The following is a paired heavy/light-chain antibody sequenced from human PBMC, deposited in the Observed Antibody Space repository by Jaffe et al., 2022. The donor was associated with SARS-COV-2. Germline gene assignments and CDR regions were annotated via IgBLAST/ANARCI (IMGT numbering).Heavy chain of an antibody. CDR1: GFTFSSSG. V-gene: IGHV3-30*18. J-gene: IGHJ4*02. Sequence: QVQLVESGGGVVQPGRSLRLSCAASGFTFSSSGMHWVRQAPGKGLEWVAVISDDGRDKYYAESVKDRFTISRDNSKNTLYVQINSLRTEDTAVYYCAKAAYSGSYGAYGDCWGQGTLVTVSS. D-gene: IGHD1-26*01. CDR3: AKAAYSGSYGAYGDC. CDR2: ISDDGRDK.
Light chain of an antibody. Sequence: QSALTQPASVSGSPGQSITISCTGTSSDVGGYNYVSWYQQHPDKAPKLMIYEVTNRPSGVPDRFSGSKSGNTASLTISGLQPEDEADYYCSSYTFRSTWVFGGGTKLTVL. CDR2: EVT. CDR1: SSDVGGYNY. J-gene: IGLJ3*02. CDR3: SSYTFRSTWV. V-gene: IGLV2-14*01.